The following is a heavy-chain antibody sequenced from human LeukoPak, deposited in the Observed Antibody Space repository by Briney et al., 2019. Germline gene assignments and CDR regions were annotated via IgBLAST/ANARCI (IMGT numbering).Heavy chain of an antibody. CDR1: GFTFSSYE. Sequence: GGSLRLSCAASGFTFSSYEMNWVRQAPGKGLEWVAVISYDGSNKYYADSVKGRFTISRDNSKNTLYLQMNSLRAEDTAVYYCARDRYGDFDYWGQGTLVTVSS. J-gene: IGHJ4*02. V-gene: IGHV3-30*04. D-gene: IGHD4-17*01. CDR2: ISYDGSNK. CDR3: ARDRYGDFDY.